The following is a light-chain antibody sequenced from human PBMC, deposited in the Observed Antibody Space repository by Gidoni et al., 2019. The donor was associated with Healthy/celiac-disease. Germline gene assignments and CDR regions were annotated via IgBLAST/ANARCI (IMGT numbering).Light chain of an antibody. CDR2: DAA. CDR3: QQRSNWYT. CDR1: QSVSSY. J-gene: IGKJ2*01. V-gene: IGKV3-11*01. Sequence: EIVLTQSPATLSLSPGERATLSCRASQSVSSYLAWYQQKPGQAPRLLIYDAANRATGIPARCSGSGSGTDFTLTISSLGPEDFAVYYCQQRSNWYTFGQGTKLEIK.